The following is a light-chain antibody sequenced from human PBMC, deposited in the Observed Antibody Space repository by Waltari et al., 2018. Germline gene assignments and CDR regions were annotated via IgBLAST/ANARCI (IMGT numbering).Light chain of an antibody. CDR3: HQYNKWPYT. V-gene: IGKV3-15*01. J-gene: IGKJ2*01. CDR2: GAS. Sequence: EVVLTQSPDTLSVFAGERSTLSCRASQIVGRNLAWYQQKPGQAPRLLIYGASIRATGVTGRFSGSGSGTEFTLIISSLQSEDFAVYYCHQYNKWPYTFGRGTRLEIK. CDR1: QIVGRN.